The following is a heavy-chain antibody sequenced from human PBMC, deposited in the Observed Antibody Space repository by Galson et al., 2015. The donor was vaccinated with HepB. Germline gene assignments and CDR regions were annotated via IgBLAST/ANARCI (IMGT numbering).Heavy chain of an antibody. CDR1: GFTFEDYA. J-gene: IGHJ6*02. D-gene: IGHD3-10*01. CDR2: ISWNSDFT. V-gene: IGHV3-9*01. CDR3: AQDLTYYYGSGSYFVAMDV. Sequence: SLRLSCAASGFTFEDYAMHWVRQVPGKGLEWVSGISWNSDFTGYADSVRGRFTISRDNARYSLYLQMNSLRTEDTALYYCAQDLTYYYGSGSYFVAMDVWGQGTPVTVSS.